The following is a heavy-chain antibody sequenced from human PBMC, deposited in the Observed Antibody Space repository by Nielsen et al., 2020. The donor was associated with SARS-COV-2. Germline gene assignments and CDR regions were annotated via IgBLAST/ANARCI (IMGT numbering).Heavy chain of an antibody. Sequence: GESLKISCAASGFTFSSYWMSWVRQALGKGLEWVANIKQDGSEKYYVDSVKGRFTISRDNAKNSLYLQMNSLRAEDTAVYYCARERGLAAALNFYYFDYWGQGTLVTVSS. J-gene: IGHJ4*02. D-gene: IGHD6-13*01. CDR2: IKQDGSEK. CDR3: ARERGLAAALNFYYFDY. V-gene: IGHV3-7*01. CDR1: GFTFSSYW.